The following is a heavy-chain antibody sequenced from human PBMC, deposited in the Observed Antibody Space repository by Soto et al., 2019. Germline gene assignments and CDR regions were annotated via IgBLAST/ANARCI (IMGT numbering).Heavy chain of an antibody. CDR1: GGSISSSSYY. CDR3: ARQGLMVYAIPRYYFDY. D-gene: IGHD2-8*01. V-gene: IGHV4-39*01. Sequence: QLQLQESGPGLVKPSETLSLTCTVSGGSISSSSYYWGWIRQPPGKGLEWIGSIYYSGSTYYNPSLKSRVTISVDTSKNQFSLKLSSVTAADTAVYCCARQGLMVYAIPRYYFDYWGQGTLVTVSS. J-gene: IGHJ4*02. CDR2: IYYSGST.